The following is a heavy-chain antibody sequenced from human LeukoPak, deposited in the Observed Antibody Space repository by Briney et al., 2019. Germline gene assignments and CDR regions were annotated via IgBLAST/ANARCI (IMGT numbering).Heavy chain of an antibody. CDR3: ARADSVPAGDYHYWYMDV. J-gene: IGHJ6*03. V-gene: IGHV1-2*02. D-gene: IGHD2-2*01. CDR1: GFTLTGYY. CDR2: IKPNSGDT. Sequence: ASVKVFCKASGFTLTGYYMHWVRQDPRQGLQWMGWIKPNSGDTDYAQKFQGRVTMTRDTSISTVYMELSSLRSDDTAVYYCARADSVPAGDYHYWYMDVWGKGTTVTVSS.